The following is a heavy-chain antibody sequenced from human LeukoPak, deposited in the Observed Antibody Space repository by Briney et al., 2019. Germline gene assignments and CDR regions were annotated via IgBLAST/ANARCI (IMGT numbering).Heavy chain of an antibody. J-gene: IGHJ4*02. V-gene: IGHV3-23*01. CDR3: AKDQYCSGGSCYLGY. D-gene: IGHD2-15*01. CDR1: GFTFSSYA. Sequence: GGSLRLSCAASGFTFSSYAMSWVRQAPGKGLEWVSAISGSGGSIYYADSVKGRFTISRDNSKNTLYLQMNSLRAEDTAVYYCAKDQYCSGGSCYLGYWGQGTLVTVSS. CDR2: ISGSGGSI.